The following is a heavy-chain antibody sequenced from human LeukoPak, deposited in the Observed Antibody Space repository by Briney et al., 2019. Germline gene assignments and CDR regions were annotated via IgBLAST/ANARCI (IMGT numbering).Heavy chain of an antibody. J-gene: IGHJ6*02. D-gene: IGHD2-2*01. CDR1: GFTFSSYA. V-gene: IGHV3-23*01. Sequence: GGSLRLSCAASGFTFSSYAMSWVRQAPGKGLEWVSAIRCSGGNTYYADSVKGRFTISRDNSKITLYLQMNSLRAEDKAVYYCASSGPVSDYVVVPAATYPGYYGIDVWGQGTTVTVSS. CDR2: IRCSGGNT. CDR3: ASSGPVSDYVVVPAATYPGYYGIDV.